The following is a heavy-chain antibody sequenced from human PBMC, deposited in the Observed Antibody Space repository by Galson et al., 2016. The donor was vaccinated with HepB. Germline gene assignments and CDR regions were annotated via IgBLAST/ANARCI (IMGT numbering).Heavy chain of an antibody. Sequence: SVKVSCKASGYTFTNFGITWVRQAPGQGLEWMGLISGYNGNTGYAQKFQGRVTMTRNTSISTAYMELSNLRSEDTAMYYCLRGNWLDYWGQGTPVTVSS. J-gene: IGHJ4*02. CDR1: GYTFTNFG. CDR2: ISGYNGNT. CDR3: LRGNWLDY. D-gene: IGHD1-1*01. V-gene: IGHV1-8*02.